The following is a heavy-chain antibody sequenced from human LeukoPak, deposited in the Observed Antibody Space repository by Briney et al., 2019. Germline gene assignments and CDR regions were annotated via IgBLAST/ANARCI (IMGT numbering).Heavy chain of an antibody. Sequence: ASVKVSCRASGYTFTVYYMHWVRQAPGQGVEGMGWINPNSGGTKYSQKFQGRGTITREKAISTAYMEVSRLRSDDTAVYYCARDHQPYYDSSGYYLGYWGQGTLVTVSS. CDR1: GYTFTVYY. D-gene: IGHD3-22*01. J-gene: IGHJ4*02. CDR3: ARDHQPYYDSSGYYLGY. V-gene: IGHV1-2*02. CDR2: INPNSGGT.